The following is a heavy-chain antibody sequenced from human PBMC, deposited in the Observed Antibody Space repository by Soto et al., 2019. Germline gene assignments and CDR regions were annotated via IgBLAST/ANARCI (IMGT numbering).Heavy chain of an antibody. V-gene: IGHV5-51*07. CDR1: GYSFTSYW. CDR2: IYPGDSDT. CDR3: ARQGTVTSYYYYGMDV. D-gene: IGHD4-4*01. Sequence: GESLKISCKGSGYSFTSYWIGWVHQMPGKGLEWMGIIYPGDSDTRYSPSFQGQVTISADKSISTAYLQWSSLKASDTAMYYCARQGTVTSYYYYGMDVWGQGTTVTVSS. J-gene: IGHJ6*02.